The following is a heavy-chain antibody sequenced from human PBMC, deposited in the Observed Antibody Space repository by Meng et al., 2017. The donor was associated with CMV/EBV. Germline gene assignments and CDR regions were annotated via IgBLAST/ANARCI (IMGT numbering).Heavy chain of an antibody. CDR1: GGSISSSSYY. V-gene: IGHV4-39*07. CDR3: ARDLGHCSSTSCSDY. Sequence: SETLSLTCTVSGGSISSSSYYWGWIRQPPGKGLEWIGSIYYRGSTYYNPSLKSRVTISVDTSKNQFSLKLSSVTAADTAVYYCARDLGHCSSTSCSDYWGQGTLVTVSS. D-gene: IGHD2-2*01. CDR2: IYYRGST. J-gene: IGHJ4*02.